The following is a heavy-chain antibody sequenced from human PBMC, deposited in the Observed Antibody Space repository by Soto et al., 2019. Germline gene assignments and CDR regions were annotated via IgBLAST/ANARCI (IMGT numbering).Heavy chain of an antibody. CDR1: GDSISCYY. CDR2: TYYIGST. Sequence: SETLSLTCTLSGDSISCYYWSCIRQSPRKGLEWIGYTYYIGSTNYNPSLRSRVTISVDTFKTHCSLKFISLTAADTALYYCPRASAITGSFHHWGQGILVTVSS. J-gene: IGHJ4*02. D-gene: IGHD1-20*01. V-gene: IGHV4-59*01. CDR3: PRASAITGSFHH.